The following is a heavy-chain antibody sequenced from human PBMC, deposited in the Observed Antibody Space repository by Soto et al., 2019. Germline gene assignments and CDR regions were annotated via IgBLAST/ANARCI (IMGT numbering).Heavy chain of an antibody. CDR1: GYTFTSYG. CDR2: ISAYNGNT. J-gene: IGHJ6*02. CDR3: ASTNWDSDYYYGMDV. D-gene: IGHD7-27*01. V-gene: IGHV1-18*01. Sequence: ASVKVSCTASGYTFTSYGISWVRQAPGQGLEWMGWISAYNGNTNYAQKLQGRVTMTTDTSTSTAYMELRSLRSDDTAVYSCASTNWDSDYYYGMDVWGQGTTVTFSS.